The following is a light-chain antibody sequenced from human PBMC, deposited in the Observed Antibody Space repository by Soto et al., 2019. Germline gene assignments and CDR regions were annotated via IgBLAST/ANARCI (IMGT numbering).Light chain of an antibody. CDR1: SSDVGGYNY. Sequence: QSALTQPASVSGSPGQSITISCTGTSSDVGGYNYVSWYQQHPGKAPKLMIYDVSNRPSGVSNRFSGPNSGNTASLTISWLQAEDEADYYCSSYTSSSTRVFGTGTKVTVL. J-gene: IGLJ1*01. CDR2: DVS. V-gene: IGLV2-14*01. CDR3: SSYTSSSTRV.